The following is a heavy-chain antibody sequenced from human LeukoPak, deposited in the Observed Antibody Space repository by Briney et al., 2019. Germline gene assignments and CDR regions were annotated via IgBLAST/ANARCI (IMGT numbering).Heavy chain of an antibody. CDR1: GYTFTGYY. V-gene: IGHV1-2*02. Sequence: EASVKVSCKASGYTFTGYYMHWVRQAPGQGLEWMGWINPNSGGTNYAQKFQGRVTMTRDTSISTAYMELSRLRSDVTAVYYCASSRYCSSTSCYWFDPWGQGTLVTVSS. CDR3: ASSRYCSSTSCYWFDP. D-gene: IGHD2-2*01. J-gene: IGHJ5*02. CDR2: INPNSGGT.